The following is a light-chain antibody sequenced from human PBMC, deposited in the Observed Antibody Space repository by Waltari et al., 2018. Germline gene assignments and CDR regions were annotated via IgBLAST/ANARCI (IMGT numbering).Light chain of an antibody. V-gene: IGKV1-5*03. CDR2: KSF. J-gene: IGKJ2*01. CDR3: QQYNIWPYT. CDR1: QSISNW. Sequence: DIQMTQSPSTLSASVGDKVTLTCRASQSISNWLAWYQQKPGRAPKVLIYKSFTLQTGVSSRFSGSGSETEFSLTISSLQPDDFATYYCQQYNIWPYTFGQGTTLEI.